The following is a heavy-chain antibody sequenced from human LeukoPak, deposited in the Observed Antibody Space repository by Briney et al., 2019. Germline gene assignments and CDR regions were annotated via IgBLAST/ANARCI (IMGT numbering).Heavy chain of an antibody. Sequence: PSETLSLTCTVSGGSISSSSYYWGWIRQPPGKGLEWIGSIYYSGSTYYNPSLKSRVTISVDTSKNQFSLKLSSVTAADTAVYYCARTGCSGGSCYPVAYYYYGMDVWGQGTTVTVSS. V-gene: IGHV4-39*01. CDR1: GGSISSSSYY. CDR3: ARTGCSGGSCYPVAYYYYGMDV. D-gene: IGHD2-15*01. J-gene: IGHJ6*02. CDR2: IYYSGST.